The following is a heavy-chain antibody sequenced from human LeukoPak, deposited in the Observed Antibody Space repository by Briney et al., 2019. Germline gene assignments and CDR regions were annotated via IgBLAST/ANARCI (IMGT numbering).Heavy chain of an antibody. J-gene: IGHJ4*02. CDR2: ITSGSDSI. CDR3: ARDPGYSRPSSYGYFDH. V-gene: IGHV3-48*02. Sequence: GGSLRLSCAASGFTFSNAWMNWVRQAPGKGLECLSYITSGSDSIHYADSVRGRFTVSRDNAKNSLYLQMNSLRDEDTAVYYCARDPGYSRPSSYGYFDHWGQGTLATVSS. D-gene: IGHD1-26*01. CDR1: GFTFSNAW.